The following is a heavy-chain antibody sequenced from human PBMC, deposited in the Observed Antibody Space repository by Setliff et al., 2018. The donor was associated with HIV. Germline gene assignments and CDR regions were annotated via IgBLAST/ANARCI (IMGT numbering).Heavy chain of an antibody. Sequence: GSLRLSCAASGFTFSSYWMSWVRQAPGKGLEWVANIKQDGSETYYVDSVKGRFTISRDISKNTLYLQMNSLRVDDTAVYYCARVWAMQQVVPGYWGQGALVTVSS. J-gene: IGHJ4*02. CDR1: GFTFSSYW. D-gene: IGHD6-6*01. CDR3: ARVWAMQQVVPGY. CDR2: IKQDGSET. V-gene: IGHV3-7*01.